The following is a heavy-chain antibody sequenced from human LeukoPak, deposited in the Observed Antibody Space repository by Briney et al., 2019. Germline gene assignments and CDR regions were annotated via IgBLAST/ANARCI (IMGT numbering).Heavy chain of an antibody. CDR1: GYTFTSYG. D-gene: IGHD3-3*01. CDR2: MNPNSGNT. Sequence: ASVTVSCKASGYTFTSYGINWVRQATGQGLEWMGWMNPNSGNTGYAQKFQGRVTMTRNTSISTAYMELSSLRSEDTAVYYCARAPTRYYDFWSGYYKRRNYYYMDVWGKGTTVTVSS. V-gene: IGHV1-8*02. CDR3: ARAPTRYYDFWSGYYKRRNYYYMDV. J-gene: IGHJ6*03.